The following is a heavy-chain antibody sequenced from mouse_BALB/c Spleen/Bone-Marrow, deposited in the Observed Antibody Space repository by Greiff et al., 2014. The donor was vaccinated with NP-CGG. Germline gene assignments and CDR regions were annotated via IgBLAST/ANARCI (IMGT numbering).Heavy chain of an antibody. CDR3: ASYYYGSSYFDY. CDR2: IDPANGNT. CDR1: GFNIKDTY. D-gene: IGHD1-1*01. J-gene: IGHJ2*01. V-gene: IGHV14-3*02. Sequence: VQLQQSGAELVKPGASVKLSCTASGFNIKDTYMHWVKQRPEQGLEWIGRIDPANGNTKYDPKFQGKATITADTSSNTAYLQLSSLTSEDTAVYYYASYYYGSSYFDYWGQGTTLTVSA.